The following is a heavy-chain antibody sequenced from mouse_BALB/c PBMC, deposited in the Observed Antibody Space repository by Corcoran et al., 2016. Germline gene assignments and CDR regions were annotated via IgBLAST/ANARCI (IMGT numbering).Heavy chain of an antibody. Sequence: VTLKESGPGILPPSQTLSLTCSFSGFSLNTSGMGVGWIRQPSGKGLGWLAHIWWADVKRYNPTLKSRLTISKDTSSSQVFLKIASVDTADTATYYCARISYYGNYCDYWGQGTTLTVSS. J-gene: IGHJ2*01. CDR3: ARISYYGNYCDY. V-gene: IGHV8-8*01. CDR2: IWWADVK. CDR1: GFSLNTSGMG. D-gene: IGHD2-10*01.